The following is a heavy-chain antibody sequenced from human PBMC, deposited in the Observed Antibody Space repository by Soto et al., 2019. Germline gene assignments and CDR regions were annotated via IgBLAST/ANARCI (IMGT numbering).Heavy chain of an antibody. J-gene: IGHJ5*02. V-gene: IGHV1-2*02. CDR3: ARAAGTGTAGLDL. CDR2: INPNSGGT. Sequence: GASVKVSCKASGYTFSGFYIHWVRQAPGQGLEWMGWINPNSGGTKSAEKFQGRVTMTRDTSISTAYMELSRLTSDDTAVYYCARAAGTGTAGLDLWGQGTQVTVSS. CDR1: GYTFSGFY. D-gene: IGHD6-13*01.